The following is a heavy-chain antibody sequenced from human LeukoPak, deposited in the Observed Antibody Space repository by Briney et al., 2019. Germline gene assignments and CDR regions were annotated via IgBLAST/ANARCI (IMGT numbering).Heavy chain of an antibody. CDR2: LDANYGAT. D-gene: IGHD6-19*01. CDR1: GYTFTEYH. J-gene: IGHJ4*02. Sequence: ASVKVSCKASGYTFTEYHVHWVRQAPGRGLEWMGWLDANYGATNYAQRFQGRVTMTRDTSINTAYVELSSLRSDDTAVYYCARDSTPLAGSYFDYWGQGTLVTVSS. V-gene: IGHV1-2*02. CDR3: ARDSTPLAGSYFDY.